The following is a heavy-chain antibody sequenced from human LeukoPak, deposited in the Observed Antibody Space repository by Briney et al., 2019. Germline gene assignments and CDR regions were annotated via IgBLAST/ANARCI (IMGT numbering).Heavy chain of an antibody. CDR2: INSDGFSI. CDR1: GFTVSSNY. V-gene: IGHV3-74*01. Sequence: PGGSLRLSCAASGFTVSSNYMSWVRQAPGKGLVWVSRINSDGFSITYADSVKGRFTISRDNAKNTLYLHMNSLRGEDTAVYYCARFYGGSAFDIWGQGTMVTVSS. CDR3: ARFYGGSAFDI. D-gene: IGHD3-16*01. J-gene: IGHJ3*02.